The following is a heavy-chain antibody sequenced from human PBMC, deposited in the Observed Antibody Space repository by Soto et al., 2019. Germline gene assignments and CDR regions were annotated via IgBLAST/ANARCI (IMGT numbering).Heavy chain of an antibody. CDR2: ITASNGNT. D-gene: IGHD5-18*01. CDR1: GFSFSTYG. Sequence: QLVQSGAEVKNPGASVRVSCKASGFSFSTYGITWVRQAPGQGREWMGWITASNGNTHYAQDLQGRVTMTTDTSTSTAYMELWRLRSDDTAVYYCARGNSYGSYWYFDLWGRGTLVTVSS. V-gene: IGHV1-18*04. CDR3: ARGNSYGSYWYFDL. J-gene: IGHJ2*01.